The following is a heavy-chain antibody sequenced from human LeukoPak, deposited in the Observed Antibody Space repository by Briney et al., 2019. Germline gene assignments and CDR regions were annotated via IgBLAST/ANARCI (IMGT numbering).Heavy chain of an antibody. CDR3: AKSQTSSYYYYGMDV. CDR1: GFTFSSYA. J-gene: IGHJ6*02. D-gene: IGHD2-2*01. Sequence: PGGSLRLSCAASGFTFSSYAMSWVRQAPGKGLEWVSAISGSGGSTYYADSVKGRFTISRDNSKNTLYLQMNSLRAEDTAVYYCAKSQTSSYYYYGMDVWGQGTTVTVSS. CDR2: ISGSGGST. V-gene: IGHV3-23*01.